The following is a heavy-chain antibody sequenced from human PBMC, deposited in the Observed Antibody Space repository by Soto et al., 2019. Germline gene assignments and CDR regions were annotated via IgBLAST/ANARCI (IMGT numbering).Heavy chain of an antibody. CDR1: GYTLTELS. CDR2: FDPEDGET. V-gene: IGHV1-24*01. Sequence: ASVKVSCKVSGYTLTELSMHWVRQAPGKGLEWMGGFDPEDGETIYAQKFQGRVTMTEDTSTDTAYMELSSLRSEDTAVYYCATVTPSNIRGASYYYYGMDVWGQGTTVTVSS. D-gene: IGHD3-10*01. CDR3: ATVTPSNIRGASYYYYGMDV. J-gene: IGHJ6*02.